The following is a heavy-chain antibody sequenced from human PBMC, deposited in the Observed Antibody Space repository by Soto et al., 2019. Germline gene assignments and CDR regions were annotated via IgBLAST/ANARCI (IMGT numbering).Heavy chain of an antibody. D-gene: IGHD6-25*01. Sequence: QVQLQESGPGLVKPSGTLSLTCAVSGGSISSDNWWNWVRQPPGKGLEWIGEIYHRGSTNYNPSLKSRVTISVDKSKNQFFLRLTSVTAADTAVYYCASSSGYSLEYFEYWGQGTLVTVSS. CDR1: GGSISSDNW. J-gene: IGHJ4*02. V-gene: IGHV4-4*02. CDR2: IYHRGST. CDR3: ASSSGYSLEYFEY.